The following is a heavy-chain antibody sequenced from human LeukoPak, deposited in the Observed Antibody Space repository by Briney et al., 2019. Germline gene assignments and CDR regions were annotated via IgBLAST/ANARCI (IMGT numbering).Heavy chain of an antibody. CDR2: VFDSGRT. V-gene: IGHV4-59*11. D-gene: IGHD5-18*01. CDR3: TTIKRGNIFGYFDF. Sequence: SETLSLTCTVSGGSMTTHHWNWIRQTPGEGLEWIGYVFDSGRTKENPSLKNRVTLSADTSKNQLSLRLSSVTAADTAVYYCTTIKRGNIFGYFDFWGQGILVTVSS. J-gene: IGHJ4*02. CDR1: GGSMTTHH.